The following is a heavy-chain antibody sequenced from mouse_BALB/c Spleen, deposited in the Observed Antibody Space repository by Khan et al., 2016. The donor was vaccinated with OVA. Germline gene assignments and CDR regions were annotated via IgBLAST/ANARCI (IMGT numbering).Heavy chain of an antibody. V-gene: IGHV3-2*02. D-gene: IGHD1-2*01. CDR3: ARTARIKY. Sequence: VQLKQSGPGLVKPSQSLSLTCTVTGYSITSGYGWNWIRQFPGNKLEWMGYISYSGSTNYNPSLKSRISITRDTSKNQFFLQLNSVTTEDTATYYCARTARIKYWGQGTTLTVS. J-gene: IGHJ2*01. CDR2: ISYSGST. CDR1: GYSITSGYG.